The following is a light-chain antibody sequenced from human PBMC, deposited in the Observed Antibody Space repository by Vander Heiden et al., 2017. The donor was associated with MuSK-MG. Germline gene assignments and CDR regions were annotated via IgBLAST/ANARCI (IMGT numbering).Light chain of an antibody. CDR3: QQCDSQPLI. CDR2: GAS. J-gene: IGKJ4*01. CDR1: QHVGDC. V-gene: IGKV3-11*01. Sequence: EVVLTQSPRTLSSSPGETATLSCRASQHVGDCLAWYKQKPGQAPRLLISGASKRAPDIPGRFSGYGSGTDFTLTIRNLKSEEFAIYFCQQCDSQPLIFGGGTNVDSK.